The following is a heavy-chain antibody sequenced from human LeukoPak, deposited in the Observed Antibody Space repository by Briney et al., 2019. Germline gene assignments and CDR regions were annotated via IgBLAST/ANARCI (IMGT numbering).Heavy chain of an antibody. J-gene: IGHJ4*02. CDR1: GYTFTSYY. CDR3: ARDLGWLRFVYVFDY. CDR2: INPSGGST. D-gene: IGHD5-12*01. V-gene: IGHV1-46*01. Sequence: ASVKVSCKASGYTFTSYYMHWVRQAPGQGLEWMGIINPSGGSTSYAQKFQGRVTMTRDMSTSTVYMELSSLRSEDTAVYYCARDLGWLRFVYVFDYWGQGTLVTVSS.